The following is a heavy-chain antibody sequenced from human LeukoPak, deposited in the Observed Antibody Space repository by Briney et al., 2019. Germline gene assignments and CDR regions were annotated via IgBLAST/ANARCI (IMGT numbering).Heavy chain of an antibody. CDR1: AYSSTSSW. J-gene: IGHJ4*02. CDR3: ARDRGSGYYDY. CDR2: IYPGDSGT. D-gene: IGHD3-22*01. V-gene: IGHV5-51*01. Sequence: GESLKISCKGSAYSSTSSWYSSGLQQPAKSLEWMGSIYPGDSGTSYSPSFQGQVTISADKSISTAYLQWNSLKAADTAVYYCARDRGSGYYDYWGQGTLVTVSS.